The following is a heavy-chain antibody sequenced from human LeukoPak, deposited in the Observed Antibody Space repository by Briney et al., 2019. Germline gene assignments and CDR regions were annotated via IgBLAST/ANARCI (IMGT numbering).Heavy chain of an antibody. CDR3: ARGAEAEISPLDY. D-gene: IGHD6-19*01. Sequence: ASVKVSCKASGYIFSDYYMHWVRQAPGQGLEWLGWINPKSGGTDYAQQFRGRVTMTRDTSSNTDYMEMRSLTSDDTALYYCARGAEAEISPLDYWGQGTLVTVSS. CDR2: INPKSGGT. CDR1: GYIFSDYY. V-gene: IGHV1-2*02. J-gene: IGHJ4*02.